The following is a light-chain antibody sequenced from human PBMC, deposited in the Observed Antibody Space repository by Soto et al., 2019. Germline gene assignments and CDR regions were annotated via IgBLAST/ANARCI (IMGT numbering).Light chain of an antibody. J-gene: IGKJ1*01. V-gene: IGKV1-5*01. CDR2: DAS. CDR3: QQYNNCCPT. Sequence: DIPMTQSPSTLSASVGDRVTITCRASQSISTWLAWYQQKPGKAPKLLIYDASTLESGAPSRFSGSGSGTEFTLTVRSLQPDDFATYYCQQYNNCCPTFGQGTKVEIK. CDR1: QSISTW.